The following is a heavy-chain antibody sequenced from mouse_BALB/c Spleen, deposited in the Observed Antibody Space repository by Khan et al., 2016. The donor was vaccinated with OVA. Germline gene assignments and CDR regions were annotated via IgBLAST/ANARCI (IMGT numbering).Heavy chain of an antibody. J-gene: IGHJ4*01. CDR3: ARQPYYHYNIMDY. CDR1: GFSLTNYG. V-gene: IGHV2-6-1*01. Sequence: VELVESGPGLVAPSQSLSITCTISGFSLTNYGVHWVRQPPGKGLEWLVVIWSDGSTTYNSALKSRLTISKDTSKSQVFLKMNSLQTDDTAMYFCARQPYYHYNIMDYWGQGTSVTVS. CDR2: IWSDGST. D-gene: IGHD2-10*01.